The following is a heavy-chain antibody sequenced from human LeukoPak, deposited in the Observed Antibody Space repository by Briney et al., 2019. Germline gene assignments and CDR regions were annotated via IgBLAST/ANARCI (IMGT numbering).Heavy chain of an antibody. D-gene: IGHD3-9*01. V-gene: IGHV3-48*02. CDR1: GFPFASYV. J-gene: IGHJ4*02. Sequence: GGSLRLSCEGSGFPFASYVMSWVRKAPGKGLEWIAYINHDAEMIFYPDFVKGRFTISRDNAKKSLYLQMNALRYEDTAIYYCARDHDWAFDLWGQGTLVTVSS. CDR3: ARDHDWAFDL. CDR2: INHDAEMI.